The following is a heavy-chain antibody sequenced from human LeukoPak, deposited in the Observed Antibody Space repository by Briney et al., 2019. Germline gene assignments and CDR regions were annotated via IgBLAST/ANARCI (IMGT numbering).Heavy chain of an antibody. Sequence: GGSLRLSCVGSGFIFRSYAVTWVRQAPGKGLDWVSPITANGDTTYYADSVKGRFTISRGNSKNTLYLQMSSLRAEDTAVYYCATFGVIVRNNYLDYWGQGALVAVST. J-gene: IGHJ4*02. CDR2: ITANGDTT. V-gene: IGHV3-23*01. CDR1: GFIFRSYA. D-gene: IGHD3-3*01. CDR3: ATFGVIVRNNYLDY.